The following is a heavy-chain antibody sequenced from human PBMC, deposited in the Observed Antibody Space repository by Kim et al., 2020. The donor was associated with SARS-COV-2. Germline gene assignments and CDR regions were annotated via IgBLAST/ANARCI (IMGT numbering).Heavy chain of an antibody. D-gene: IGHD3-22*01. CDR3: ARDGGYDSSAY. J-gene: IGHJ4*02. Sequence: TNYNPSLKSRVTISVDKSKNQFSLKLSSVTAADTAVYYCARDGGYDSSAYWGQGTLVTVSS. CDR2: T. V-gene: IGHV4-4*02.